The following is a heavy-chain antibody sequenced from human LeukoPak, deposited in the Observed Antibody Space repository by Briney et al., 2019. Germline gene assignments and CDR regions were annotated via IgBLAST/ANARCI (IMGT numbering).Heavy chain of an antibody. V-gene: IGHV1-2*02. Sequence: ASVKVSCKTSGYTFSDYSIHWVRQAPGQGLEWMRWINPKSGGTNYAQKLQGRVTMTRDTSTSTVYMELSSLRSEDTAVYYCARGLTLTRIAVAYSGSYYYYMDVWGKGTTVTISS. D-gene: IGHD6-19*01. CDR2: INPKSGGT. CDR3: ARGLTLTRIAVAYSGSYYYYMDV. J-gene: IGHJ6*03. CDR1: GYTFSDYS.